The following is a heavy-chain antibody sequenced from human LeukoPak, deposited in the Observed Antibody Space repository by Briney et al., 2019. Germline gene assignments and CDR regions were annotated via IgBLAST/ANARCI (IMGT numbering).Heavy chain of an antibody. Sequence: GGSLRLSCVASGFTFSSYAMNWVRQAPGKGLEWVSSINGSGDRTYYADSVKGRFTISRDSSKNTLYLQMNSLRAEDTAVYYCAKPARTDYADYWGQGTLVTVSS. CDR2: INGSGDRT. CDR3: AKPARTDYADY. CDR1: GFTFSSYA. V-gene: IGHV3-23*01. D-gene: IGHD1-14*01. J-gene: IGHJ4*02.